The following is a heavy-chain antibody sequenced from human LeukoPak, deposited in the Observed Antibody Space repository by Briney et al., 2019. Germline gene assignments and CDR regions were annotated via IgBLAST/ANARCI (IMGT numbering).Heavy chain of an antibody. D-gene: IGHD6-13*01. CDR3: ARRAERYSSSWYNWFDP. J-gene: IGHJ5*02. V-gene: IGHV4-34*01. Sequence: PSETLSLICAVYGGSFSGYYWSWIRQPPGKGLEWIGEINHSGSTNYNPSLKSRVTISVDTSKNQFSLKLSSVTAADTAVYYCARRAERYSSSWYNWFDPWGQGTLVTVSS. CDR2: INHSGST. CDR1: GGSFSGYY.